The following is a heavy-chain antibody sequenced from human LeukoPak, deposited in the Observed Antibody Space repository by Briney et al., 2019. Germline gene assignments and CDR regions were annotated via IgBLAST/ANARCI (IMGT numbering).Heavy chain of an antibody. CDR1: GGSFSGYY. D-gene: IGHD6-13*01. CDR2: INHSGSN. V-gene: IGHV4-34*01. Sequence: PSETLSLTCAVYGGSFSGYYWRWIRQPPGKGVEWIGEINHSGSNNYNPSLKSRVTISVDTSKNQFSLKLSSVTAADTAVYYCARAWGAAAGTGYYYMDVWGKGTTVTVSS. J-gene: IGHJ6*03. CDR3: ARAWGAAAGTGYYYMDV.